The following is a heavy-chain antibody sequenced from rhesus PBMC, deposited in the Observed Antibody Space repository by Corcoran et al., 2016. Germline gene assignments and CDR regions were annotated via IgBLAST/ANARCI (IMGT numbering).Heavy chain of an antibody. D-gene: IGHD5-24*01. J-gene: IGHJ6*01. CDR2: ISYPGGST. CDR3: AGDGDSKGGYGLDS. V-gene: IGHV3-59*01. Sequence: EVQLVESGGGLAKPGGSLRLSCAASGFTFSDHYLHWVRLASGKGLGWVSGISYPGGSTWYADSVKGRFTISRENAKNTLYLQMDSLRSEDTAVYYCAGDGDSKGGYGLDSWGQGVVVTVSS. CDR1: GFTFSDHY.